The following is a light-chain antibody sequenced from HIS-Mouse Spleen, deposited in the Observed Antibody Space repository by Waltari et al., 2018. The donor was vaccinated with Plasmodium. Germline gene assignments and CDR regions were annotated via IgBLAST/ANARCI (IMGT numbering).Light chain of an antibody. CDR3: QQYNNWSFT. CDR2: GAS. V-gene: IGKV3-15*01. J-gene: IGKJ3*01. Sequence: EIVMTQSPATLSVSPGERATLSCSASQSVSSNLAWYQQNPGQAPRLLIYGASTRATGIPARFSGSGSGTEFTLTISSLQSEDFAVYYCQQYNNWSFTFGPGTKVDIK. CDR1: QSVSSN.